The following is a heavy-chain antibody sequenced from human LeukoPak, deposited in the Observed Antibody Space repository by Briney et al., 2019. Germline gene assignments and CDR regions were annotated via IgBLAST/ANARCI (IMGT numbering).Heavy chain of an antibody. CDR3: AKDYLVLRFLEWLSNYFDY. CDR2: ISGSGGST. J-gene: IGHJ4*02. V-gene: IGHV3-23*01. Sequence: PGGSLRLSCAASGFTFSSYAMSWVRQAPGKGLEWGSAISGSGGSTYYAASVKGRFTISRDNSKNTLYLQMNSLRAEDTAVYYCAKDYLVLRFLEWLSNYFDYWGQGTLITVSS. CDR1: GFTFSSYA. D-gene: IGHD3-3*01.